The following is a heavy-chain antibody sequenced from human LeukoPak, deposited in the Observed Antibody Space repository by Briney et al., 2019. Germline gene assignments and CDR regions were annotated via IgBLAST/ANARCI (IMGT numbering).Heavy chain of an antibody. J-gene: IGHJ4*02. V-gene: IGHV1-18*01. Sequence: ASVKVSCKASGHTFTSYGISWVRQAPGQGLEWMGWISAYNGNTNYAQKLQGRVTMTTDTSTSTAYMELRSLRSDDTAVYYCARDRSYYDSSGLGDYWGQGTLVTVSS. CDR3: ARDRSYYDSSGLGDY. D-gene: IGHD3-22*01. CDR2: ISAYNGNT. CDR1: GHTFTSYG.